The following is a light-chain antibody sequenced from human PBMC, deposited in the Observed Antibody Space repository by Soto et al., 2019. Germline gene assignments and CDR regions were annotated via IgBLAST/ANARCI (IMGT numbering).Light chain of an antibody. CDR3: QHRYNWLIA. Sequence: EIVLTQSPATLSLSPGERATLSCRASQSVSSYLGWYQQKPGQAPRLLIYDVSDRATGVPARFSGSGSGTDFTLTISSLEPEDFAVYYCQHRYNWLIAFGRGTRLDIX. CDR1: QSVSSY. V-gene: IGKV3-11*01. J-gene: IGKJ5*01. CDR2: DVS.